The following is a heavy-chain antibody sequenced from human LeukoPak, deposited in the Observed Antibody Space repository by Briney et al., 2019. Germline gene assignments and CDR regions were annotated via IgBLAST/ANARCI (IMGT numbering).Heavy chain of an antibody. Sequence: PGGSLRLSCAASGFTFSSYGMHWVRQAPGKGLEWVAVISYDGSNKYYAESVKGRFTISRDNSKNTLYLQMNSLRAEDTAVYYCATLEGALGYYTFDYWGQGTLVTVSS. CDR3: ATLEGALGYYTFDY. V-gene: IGHV3-30*03. D-gene: IGHD1-26*01. CDR1: GFTFSSYG. CDR2: ISYDGSNK. J-gene: IGHJ4*02.